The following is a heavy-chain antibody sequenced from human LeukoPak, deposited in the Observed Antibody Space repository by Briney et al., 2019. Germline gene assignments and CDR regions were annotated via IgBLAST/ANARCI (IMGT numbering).Heavy chain of an antibody. CDR1: GGSISSSSYY. Sequence: PSETLSLTCAVYGGSISSSSYYWGWIRQPPGKGLEWIGSIYYSGSTYYNPSLKSRVTISVDTSKNKFSLKLSSVTAADTAVYYCARWGITIFGVVPSGAFDIWGQGTMVTVSS. CDR3: ARWGITIFGVVPSGAFDI. J-gene: IGHJ3*02. V-gene: IGHV4-39*01. D-gene: IGHD3-3*01. CDR2: IYYSGST.